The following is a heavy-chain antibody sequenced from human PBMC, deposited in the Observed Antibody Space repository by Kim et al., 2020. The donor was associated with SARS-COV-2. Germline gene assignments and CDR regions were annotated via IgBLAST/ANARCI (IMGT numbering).Heavy chain of an antibody. CDR1: GFTFSSYA. V-gene: IGHV3-30-3*01. Sequence: GGSLRLSCAASGFTFSSYAMHWVRQAPGKGLEWVAVISYDGSNKYYADSVKGRFTISRDNPKNTLYLQMNSLRAEDTAVYYCARDLNYYYGMDVWGQGTTVTVSS. J-gene: IGHJ6*02. CDR3: ARDLNYYYGMDV. CDR2: ISYDGSNK.